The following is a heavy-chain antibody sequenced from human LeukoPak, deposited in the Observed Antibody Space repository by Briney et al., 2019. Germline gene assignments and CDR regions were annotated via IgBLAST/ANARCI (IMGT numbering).Heavy chain of an antibody. CDR2: IRYDGSNI. J-gene: IGHJ6*03. CDR1: GFTFSSYG. V-gene: IGHV3-30*02. CDR3: AKAARYCSSTSCYYYYYMDV. D-gene: IGHD2-2*01. Sequence: GGSLRLSCAASGFTFSSYGMHWVRQAPGKGQEWVAFIRYDGSNIYYADSVKGRFTISRDNSKNTLCLQMNSLRAEDTAVYYCAKAARYCSSTSCYYYYYMDVWGKGTTVTVSS.